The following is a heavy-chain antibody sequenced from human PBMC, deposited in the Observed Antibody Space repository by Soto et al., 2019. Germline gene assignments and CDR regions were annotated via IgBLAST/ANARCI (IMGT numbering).Heavy chain of an antibody. V-gene: IGHV3-33*08. CDR3: AGQKYYDFWSGYQGAFDI. Sequence: GGSLRLSCAASGFTFSSYWMSWVRQAPGKGLEWVAVIWYDGSNKYYADSVKGRFTISRDNSKNTLYLQMNSLRAEDTAVYYCAGQKYYDFWSGYQGAFDIWGQGTMVTVSS. D-gene: IGHD3-3*01. CDR1: GFTFSSYW. CDR2: IWYDGSNK. J-gene: IGHJ3*02.